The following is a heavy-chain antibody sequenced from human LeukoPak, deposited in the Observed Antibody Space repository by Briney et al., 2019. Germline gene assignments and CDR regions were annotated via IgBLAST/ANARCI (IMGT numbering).Heavy chain of an antibody. J-gene: IGHJ4*02. D-gene: IGHD6-19*01. Sequence: PSETLSLTCTVSGGSISSGGYYWSWIRQHPGKGLEWIGYTYYSGSTYYNPSLKSRVTISVDTSKNQFSLKLSSVTAADTAVYYCARVVAGGWYFSDYWGQGTLVTVSS. CDR2: TYYSGST. CDR1: GGSISSGGYY. CDR3: ARVVAGGWYFSDY. V-gene: IGHV4-31*03.